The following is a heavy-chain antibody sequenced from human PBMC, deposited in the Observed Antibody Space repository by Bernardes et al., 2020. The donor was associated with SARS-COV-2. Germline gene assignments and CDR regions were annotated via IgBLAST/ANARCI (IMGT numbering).Heavy chain of an antibody. D-gene: IGHD2-2*01. CDR3: ARPPGVVPDAANLG. V-gene: IGHV3-11*01. CDR2: ISSSGSAI. Sequence: GGSLRLSCAASGFTFSDYYMTWIRQAPGKGLEWVSYISSSGSAIYYADSVKGRFTISRDNAKNSLYLQMNSLRAEDTAVYYCARPPGVVPDAANLGWGQGTLVTVSS. J-gene: IGHJ4*02. CDR1: GFTFSDYY.